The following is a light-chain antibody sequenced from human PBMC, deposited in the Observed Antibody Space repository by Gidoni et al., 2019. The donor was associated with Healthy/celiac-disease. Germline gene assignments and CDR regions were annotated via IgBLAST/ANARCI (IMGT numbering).Light chain of an antibody. V-gene: IGKV1-33*01. J-gene: IGKJ4*01. CDR1: QDISNY. CDR3: QQYDNRPLT. Sequence: DIQMIQSPSSLSASAGDRVTITCQASQDISNYLNWYQQKPGKAPKLLIYDASNLETGVPSRFSGSGSGTDFTFTISSLQPEDIAAYYCQQYDNRPLTFGGGTKVEIK. CDR2: DAS.